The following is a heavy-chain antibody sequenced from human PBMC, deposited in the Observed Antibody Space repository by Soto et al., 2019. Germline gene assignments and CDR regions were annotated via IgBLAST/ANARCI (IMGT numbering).Heavy chain of an antibody. V-gene: IGHV2-5*02. Sequence: QITLKESGPALVKPTQTLTLTCSFSGFSLSTSGVGVGWIRQPPGKALEWLALFYWDDDKRYSPFLKSRLNMAKDTSLNHLFLISTNMDHVDTAPYFCAQTSYYYNSRSHGRKYFHYWGKRTLVTVSS. D-gene: IGHD3-22*01. CDR2: FYWDDDK. CDR1: GFSLSTSGVG. CDR3: AQTSYYYNSRSHGRKYFHY. J-gene: IGHJ4*02.